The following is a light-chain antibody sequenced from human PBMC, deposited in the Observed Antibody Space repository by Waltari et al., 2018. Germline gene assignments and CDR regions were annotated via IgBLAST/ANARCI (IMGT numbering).Light chain of an antibody. Sequence: EIVLTQSPGTLSLSPGERAAPSGTTRQSVGSHHLGWYQPKPGQAPRLLIYGTSTRATGIPDRFSGSGSGTDFTLTISRLEPEDFAVYYCQQYDISPWTFGQGTKVEIK. CDR1: QSVGSHH. V-gene: IGKV3-20*01. CDR2: GTS. CDR3: QQYDISPWT. J-gene: IGKJ1*01.